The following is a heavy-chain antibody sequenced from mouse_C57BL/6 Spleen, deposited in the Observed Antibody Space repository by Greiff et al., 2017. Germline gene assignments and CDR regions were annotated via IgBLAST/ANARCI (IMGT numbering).Heavy chain of an antibody. CDR1: GYTFTSYW. CDR2: IHPSDSDT. CDR3: APLYDSYYVVYAMDY. V-gene: IGHV1-74*01. J-gene: IGHJ4*01. D-gene: IGHD2-3*01. Sequence: QVQLQQPGAELVKPGASVKVSCKASGYTFTSYWMHWVKQRPGQGLEWIGRIHPSDSDTNSNQKFKGKATLTVDKSSSTASMQLSSLTSEDSADYYCAPLYDSYYVVYAMDYWGQGTSVTVSS.